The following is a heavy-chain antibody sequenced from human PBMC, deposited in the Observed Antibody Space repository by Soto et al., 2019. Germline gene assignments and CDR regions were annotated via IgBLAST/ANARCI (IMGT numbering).Heavy chain of an antibody. V-gene: IGHV3-30*18. J-gene: IGHJ4*02. Sequence: QVQLVESGGGVVQPGRSLRLSCAASGFTFSSCGMHWVRQAPGKGQEWVAVRSYDGSNKYYADSVKGRFTISRDNSKNTLYLQMNSRRAEDTAVYYCAKDAPYFDYWGQGTLVTVSS. CDR1: GFTFSSCG. CDR2: RSYDGSNK. CDR3: AKDAPYFDY.